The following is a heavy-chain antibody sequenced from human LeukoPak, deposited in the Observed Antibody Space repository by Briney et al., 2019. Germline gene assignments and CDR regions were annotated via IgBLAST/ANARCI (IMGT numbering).Heavy chain of an antibody. CDR1: GFTFSSYA. J-gene: IGHJ4*02. V-gene: IGHV3-23*01. D-gene: IGHD1-20*01. Sequence: GGSLRLSCAASGFTFSSYAMSWVRQAPGKGLEWVSAISGSGGSTYYADSVKGRFTISRDNSKNTLYLQMNSLRAEDTAVYYCAKDRPPFNWTSGGGADYWGQGTLVTVSS. CDR2: ISGSGGST. CDR3: AKDRPPFNWTSGGGADY.